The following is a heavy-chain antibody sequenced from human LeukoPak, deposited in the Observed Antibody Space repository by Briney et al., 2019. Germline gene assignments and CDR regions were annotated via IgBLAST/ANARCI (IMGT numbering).Heavy chain of an antibody. D-gene: IGHD2-15*01. CDR1: GFTFSSYA. J-gene: IGHJ4*02. Sequence: GGSLRLSCAASGFTFSSYAVSWVRQAPGKGLEWVSAISGSGGSTYYADSVKGRFTTSRDNAKNSLFLQMNSLRAEDTAIYYCAGRASDSYLLYWGQGILVTVSA. V-gene: IGHV3-23*01. CDR3: AGRASDSYLLY. CDR2: ISGSGGST.